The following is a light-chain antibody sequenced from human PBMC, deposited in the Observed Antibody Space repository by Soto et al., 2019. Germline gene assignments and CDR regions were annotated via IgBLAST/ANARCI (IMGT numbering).Light chain of an antibody. CDR2: DAS. CDR1: QNINAW. Sequence: IQMTQSPSSLSVSVGDRVTITCRTSQNINAWLAWYQQRPGQAPKLLIYDASTVQSGVPSRFSGSGSGTEFTLTISSLQPEDFATYYCLQHNSYPRTFGQGTKVDIK. CDR3: LQHNSYPRT. V-gene: IGKV1-5*01. J-gene: IGKJ1*01.